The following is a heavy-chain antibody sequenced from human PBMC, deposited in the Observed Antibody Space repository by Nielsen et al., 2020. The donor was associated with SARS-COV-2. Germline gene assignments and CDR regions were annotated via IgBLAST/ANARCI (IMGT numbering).Heavy chain of an antibody. J-gene: IGHJ5*02. CDR2: ISWNSGSI. Sequence: SLKISCAASGFTFDDYAMHWVRQAPGKGLEWVSGISWNSGSIGYADSVKGRFTISRDNAKNSLYLQMNSLRAEDTALYYCAKENSGSYGWFDPWGQGTLVTVSS. CDR3: AKENSGSYGWFDP. V-gene: IGHV3-9*01. CDR1: GFTFDDYA. D-gene: IGHD1-26*01.